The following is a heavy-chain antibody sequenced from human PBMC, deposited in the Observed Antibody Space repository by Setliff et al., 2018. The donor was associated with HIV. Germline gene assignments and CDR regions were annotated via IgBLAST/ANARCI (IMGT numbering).Heavy chain of an antibody. V-gene: IGHV3-23*01. CDR2: VSPDGDVT. CDR3: AKPTSGFYPRPYDL. J-gene: IGHJ3*01. CDR1: GFAFSTFD. Sequence: PGGSLRLSCVGTGFAFSTFDMNWVRQTPRKGLEWVAAVSPDGDVTYYPDSLRGRFTVSRDNAKNMLFLQMSNLGADDSAIYYCAKPTSGFYPRPYDLWGHGTKVTVSS. D-gene: IGHD5-12*01.